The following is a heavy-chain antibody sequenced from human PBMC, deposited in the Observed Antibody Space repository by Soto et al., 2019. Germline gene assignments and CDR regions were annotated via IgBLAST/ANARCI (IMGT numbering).Heavy chain of an antibody. J-gene: IGHJ4*02. V-gene: IGHV1-69*04. Sequence: SLKVSCKSSGGTFSSYTMSWVRQAPGQGLEWMGRIIPILGIANYAQKFQGRVTITADKSTSTAYMELSSLRSEDTAVYYCARDQRTVTTPSELRYWGQGTLVTVS. D-gene: IGHD4-17*01. CDR3: ARDQRTVTTPSELRY. CDR2: IIPILGIA. CDR1: GGTFSSYT.